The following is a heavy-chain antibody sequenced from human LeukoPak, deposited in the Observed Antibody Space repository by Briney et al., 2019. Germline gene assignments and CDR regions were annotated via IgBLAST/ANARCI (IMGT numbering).Heavy chain of an antibody. D-gene: IGHD3-10*01. J-gene: IGHJ6*02. V-gene: IGHV4-30-4*01. CDR2: IYYSGST. CDR1: GGSISSGGYY. Sequence: SQTLSLTCTVSGGSISSGGYYWSWLRQPPGKGLEWIGYIYYSGSTYYNPSLKSRVTISVDTSKNQFSLKLSSVTAADTAVYYCARDGPVLLWFGELYYGMDVWGQGTTVTVSS. CDR3: ARDGPVLLWFGELYYGMDV.